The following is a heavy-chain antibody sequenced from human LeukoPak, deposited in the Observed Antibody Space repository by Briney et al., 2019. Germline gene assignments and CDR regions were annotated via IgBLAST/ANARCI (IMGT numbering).Heavy chain of an antibody. CDR1: GYTFTSYY. CDR3: ARDLGVTTRSRGLDY. Sequence: ASVKVSCKASGYTFTSYYMHWVRQAPGQGLEWMGRINPNSGGTNYAQKFQGRVTMTRDTSISTAYMELSRLRSDDTAVYYCARDLGVTTRSRGLDYWGQGTLVTVSS. D-gene: IGHD3-16*01. V-gene: IGHV1-2*06. CDR2: INPNSGGT. J-gene: IGHJ4*02.